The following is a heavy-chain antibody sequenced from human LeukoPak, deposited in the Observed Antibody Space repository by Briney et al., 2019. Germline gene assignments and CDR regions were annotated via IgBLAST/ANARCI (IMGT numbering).Heavy chain of an antibody. V-gene: IGHV4-39*07. CDR3: ARRVYYYDSSGYYYGGYDY. D-gene: IGHD3-22*01. CDR1: GGSISSSSYY. Sequence: SETLSLTCTVSGGSISSSSYYWGWIRQPPGKGLEWIGSIYYSGSTYYNPSLKSRVTISVDMSKNQFSLKLSSVTAADTAVYYCARRVYYYDSSGYYYGGYDYWGQGTLVTVSS. CDR2: IYYSGST. J-gene: IGHJ4*02.